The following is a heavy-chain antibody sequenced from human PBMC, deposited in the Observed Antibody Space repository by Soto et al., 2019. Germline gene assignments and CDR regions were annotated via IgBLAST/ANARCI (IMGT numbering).Heavy chain of an antibody. CDR2: TYYRSKWYN. Sequence: SQTLSLTCVISGDSVSRNSAAWHWIRQSPSRGLEWLGRTYYRSKWYNDYAVSVKSRISINPDTSKNQFSLQLNSVTPEDTAVYYCERAQGGIDAFDIWGQGTMVTVSS. D-gene: IGHD3-16*01. J-gene: IGHJ3*02. CDR1: GDSVSRNSAA. V-gene: IGHV6-1*01. CDR3: ERAQGGIDAFDI.